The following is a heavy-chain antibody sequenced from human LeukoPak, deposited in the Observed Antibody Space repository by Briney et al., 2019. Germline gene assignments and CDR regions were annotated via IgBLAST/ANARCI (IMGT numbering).Heavy chain of an antibody. Sequence: GGSLRLSCAASGFTFSSYSMNWVRQAPGKGLEWVSSISSSSSYIYYADSVKGRFTISRDNAKNSLYLQMNSLRAEDTAVYYCAKGAYYYDSSGYYDWGQGTLVTVSS. D-gene: IGHD3-22*01. V-gene: IGHV3-21*01. CDR1: GFTFSSYS. J-gene: IGHJ4*02. CDR2: ISSSSSYI. CDR3: AKGAYYYDSSGYYD.